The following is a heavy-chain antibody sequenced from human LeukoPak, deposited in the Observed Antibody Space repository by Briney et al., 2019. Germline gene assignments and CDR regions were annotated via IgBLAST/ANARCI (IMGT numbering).Heavy chain of an antibody. D-gene: IGHD3-10*01. CDR2: ISSSSSTI. J-gene: IGHJ4*02. V-gene: IGHV3-48*01. CDR1: GFTFSSYS. Sequence: QAGGSLRLSCAASGFTFSSYSMNWVRQAPGKGLEWVSYISSSSSTIYYADSVKGRFTISRDNAKNSLYLQMSSLRAEDTAVYYCARAANHPPSYGSGRPYDYWGQGTLVTVSS. CDR3: ARAANHPPSYGSGRPYDY.